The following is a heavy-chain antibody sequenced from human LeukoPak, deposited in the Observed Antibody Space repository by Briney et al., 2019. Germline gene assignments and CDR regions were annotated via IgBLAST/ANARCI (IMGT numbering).Heavy chain of an antibody. D-gene: IGHD2/OR15-2a*01. CDR3: ASLGYNSWYAFDY. CDR2: ISGNGGDT. CDR1: GFIFGTYT. Sequence: PGGSLRLSCVASGFIFGTYTMHWFRQAPGKGLEYVSAISGNGGDTYYANSVKGRFTVSRDNSKNTLYLQMNSLRAEDTAVYYCASLGYNSWYAFDYWGQGTLVTVSS. J-gene: IGHJ4*02. V-gene: IGHV3-64*01.